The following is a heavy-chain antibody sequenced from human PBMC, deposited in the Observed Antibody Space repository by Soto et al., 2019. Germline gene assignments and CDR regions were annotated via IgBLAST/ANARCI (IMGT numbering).Heavy chain of an antibody. CDR3: ARIASYGDILFDF. Sequence: EVQLVESGGGSVQPGGSLRLSCAASGFTFSDYNMNWVRQAPGKGLEWVSYISSRHTIYYADSVKGRFTISRDNAKNSLYLQMNGLRAEDPAVYYCARIASYGDILFDFWGQGMLVNVSS. CDR2: ISSRHTI. V-gene: IGHV3-48*01. J-gene: IGHJ4*02. D-gene: IGHD4-17*01. CDR1: GFTFSDYN.